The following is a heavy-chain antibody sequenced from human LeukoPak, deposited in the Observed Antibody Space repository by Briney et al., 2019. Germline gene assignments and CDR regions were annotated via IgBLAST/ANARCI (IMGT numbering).Heavy chain of an antibody. D-gene: IGHD3-10*01. CDR3: VRGGQRWLVPQSDWFDS. CDR1: GYTLTELS. Sequence: ASVTVSCTVSGYTLTELSMHWVRQAPGKGLEWMGGFDPEDGETIYAQKFQGRVTMTEDTSTDTAYMELSSLRFADTAIYYCVRGGQRWLVPQSDWFDSWGQGTLVTVPS. J-gene: IGHJ5*01. V-gene: IGHV1-24*01. CDR2: FDPEDGET.